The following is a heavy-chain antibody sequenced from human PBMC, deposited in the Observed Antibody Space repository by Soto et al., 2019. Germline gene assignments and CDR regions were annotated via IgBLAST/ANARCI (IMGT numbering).Heavy chain of an antibody. CDR1: GGTFSSYA. V-gene: IGHV1-69*13. Sequence: ASVKVSCKASGGTFSSYAISWVRQAPGQGLEWMGGIIPIFGTANYAQKFQGRVTITADESTSTAYMELSSLRSEDTAVYYCAIDSGGDHKYYFAYWGQGTLVTVSS. D-gene: IGHD2-21*02. CDR2: IIPIFGTA. CDR3: AIDSGGDHKYYFAY. J-gene: IGHJ4*02.